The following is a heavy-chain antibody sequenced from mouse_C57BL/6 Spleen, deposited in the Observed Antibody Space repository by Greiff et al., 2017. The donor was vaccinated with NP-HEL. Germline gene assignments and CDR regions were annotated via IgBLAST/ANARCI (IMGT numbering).Heavy chain of an antibody. Sequence: EVKLMESGAELVRPGASVKLSCTASGFNIKDDYMHWVKQRPEQGLEWIGWIDPENGDTEYASKFQGKATITADTSSNTAYLQLSSLTSEDTAVYYCTTRDGYYVGFAYWGQGTLVTVSA. V-gene: IGHV14-4*01. J-gene: IGHJ3*01. D-gene: IGHD2-3*01. CDR2: IDPENGDT. CDR1: GFNIKDDY. CDR3: TTRDGYYVGFAY.